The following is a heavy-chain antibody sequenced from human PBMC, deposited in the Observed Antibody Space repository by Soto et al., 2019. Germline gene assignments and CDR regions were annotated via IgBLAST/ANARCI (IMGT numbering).Heavy chain of an antibody. CDR2: ISGSGGST. CDR1: GFTFSSYA. D-gene: IGHD2-2*01. J-gene: IGHJ6*02. CDR3: AKDIVNPIVVVPAAMDV. V-gene: IGHV3-23*01. Sequence: EVQLLESGGGLVQPGGSLRLSCAASGFTFSSYAMSWVRQAPGKGLEWVSAISGSGGSTYYADSVKGRFTISRDNSKNTLYLQRNSLRAEDTAVYYCAKDIVNPIVVVPAAMDVWGQGTTVTVAS.